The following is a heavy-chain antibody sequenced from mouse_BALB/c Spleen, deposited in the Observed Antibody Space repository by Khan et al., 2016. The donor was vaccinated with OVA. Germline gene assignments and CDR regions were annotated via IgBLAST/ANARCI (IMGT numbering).Heavy chain of an antibody. CDR2: IDPANGNT. CDR3: VRDYWDVFAY. J-gene: IGHJ3*01. Sequence: VQLKQSGAELVKPGASVKLSCTASGFNMKDTYMHWVKQRPEQGLEWIGRIDPANGNTKYDPKFQDKATKTADTSSNTAYLQLSSLASEDTAVYYCVRDYWDVFAYWGQGTLVTVSA. D-gene: IGHD4-1*01. CDR1: GFNMKDTY. V-gene: IGHV14-3*02.